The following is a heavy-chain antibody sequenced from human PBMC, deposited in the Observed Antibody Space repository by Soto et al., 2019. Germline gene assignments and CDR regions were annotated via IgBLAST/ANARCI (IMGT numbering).Heavy chain of an antibody. Sequence: GGSLRLSCAASGFTFSSYAMSWVRQAPGKGLEWVSAISGSGGSTYYADSVKGRFTISRDNSKNTLYLQMNSLRAEDTAVYYCARGHSPNLKRGYSYGYRYWGQGTLVTVSS. D-gene: IGHD5-18*01. J-gene: IGHJ4*02. CDR1: GFTFSSYA. CDR2: ISGSGGST. CDR3: ARGHSPNLKRGYSYGYRY. V-gene: IGHV3-23*01.